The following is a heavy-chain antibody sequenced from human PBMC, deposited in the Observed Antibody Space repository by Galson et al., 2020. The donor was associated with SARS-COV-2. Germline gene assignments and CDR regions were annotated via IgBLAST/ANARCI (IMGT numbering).Heavy chain of an antibody. CDR2: INPNSGGT. D-gene: IGHD2-2*01. J-gene: IGHJ6*02. Sequence: ASVKVSCKASGYTFTGYYMHWVRQAPGQGLEWMGWINPNSGGTNYAQKFQGRVTMTRDTSISTAYMELSRLRSDDTAVYYCARVARDIVVVPAAMAGYYYYGMDVWGQGTTVTVSS. CDR3: ARVARDIVVVPAAMAGYYYYGMDV. CDR1: GYTFTGYY. V-gene: IGHV1-2*02.